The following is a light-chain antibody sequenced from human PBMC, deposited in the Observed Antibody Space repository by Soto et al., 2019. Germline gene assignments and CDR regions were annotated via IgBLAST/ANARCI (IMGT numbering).Light chain of an antibody. V-gene: IGKV3-20*01. CDR2: GAS. CDR1: QSVSSTF. Sequence: EFVLTQSPGTLSLSPGERATLSCRASQSVSSTFLAWYQQKPGQPPRLLIYGASTRGTGIPDRFSGSGSGTYFTLTISRLEPEDFAVYYCQHYGSSPPLTFGGGTKVVIK. CDR3: QHYGSSPPLT. J-gene: IGKJ4*01.